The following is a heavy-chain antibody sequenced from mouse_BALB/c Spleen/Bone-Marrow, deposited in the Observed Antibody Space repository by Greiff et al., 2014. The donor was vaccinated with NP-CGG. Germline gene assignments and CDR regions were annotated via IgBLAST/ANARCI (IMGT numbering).Heavy chain of an antibody. D-gene: IGHD2-4*01. J-gene: IGHJ4*01. V-gene: IGHV5-17*02. Sequence: DVKLVESGGGLVQPGGSRKLSCAPSGFTFSSFGMHWVRQAPEKGLEWVAYISSGSSTIYYADTVKGRFTISRDNPKNTLFLQMTSLRSEDTAMYYCARDDYDYAMDYWGQGTSVTVSS. CDR1: GFTFSSFG. CDR2: ISSGSSTI. CDR3: ARDDYDYAMDY.